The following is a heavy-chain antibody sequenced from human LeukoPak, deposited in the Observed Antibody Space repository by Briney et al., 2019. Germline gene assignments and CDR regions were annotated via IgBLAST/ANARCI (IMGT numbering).Heavy chain of an antibody. V-gene: IGHV3-23*01. CDR2: ISVSGDNT. Sequence: GGSLRLSCAASGFTFSNYAMTWVRQAPGKGLEWVSAISVSGDNTYYADSVKGRFTISRDNSKNTLYLQMNSLRAEDTAVYYCVRGGNSPHDYWGQGTLVTVSS. CDR1: GFTFSNYA. J-gene: IGHJ4*02. CDR3: VRGGNSPHDY. D-gene: IGHD4-23*01.